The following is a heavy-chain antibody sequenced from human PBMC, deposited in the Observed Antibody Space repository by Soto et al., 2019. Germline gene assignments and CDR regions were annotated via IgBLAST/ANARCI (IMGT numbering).Heavy chain of an antibody. CDR1: GYAFSFG. D-gene: IGHD3-10*01. V-gene: IGHV1-18*01. J-gene: IGHJ4*02. CDR3: ATYYFGSGSYYRFDN. Sequence: ASVKVSCKASGYAFSFGFSWVRQAPGQGLEWMGWISASDGSTNSAQKFRGRISLTTDTSTNTAYMDLLSLTSGDTAMYFCATYYFGSGSYYRFDNWGQGTLVTVSS. CDR2: ISASDGST.